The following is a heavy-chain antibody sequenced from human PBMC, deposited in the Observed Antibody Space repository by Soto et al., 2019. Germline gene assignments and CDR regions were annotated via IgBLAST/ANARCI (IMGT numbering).Heavy chain of an antibody. Sequence: PGGSLRLSCAASGFPFNRYSMNWVRQAAGKGLEWVSGISGSGATTYYAASVKGRCTISRDNSKNTLYLQMNSLGAGDTAVYQCAKDPEGVVTAPDYGGQGTLVTVSS. CDR1: GFPFNRYS. D-gene: IGHD2-21*02. CDR2: ISGSGATT. V-gene: IGHV3-23*01. J-gene: IGHJ4*02. CDR3: AKDPEGVVTAPDY.